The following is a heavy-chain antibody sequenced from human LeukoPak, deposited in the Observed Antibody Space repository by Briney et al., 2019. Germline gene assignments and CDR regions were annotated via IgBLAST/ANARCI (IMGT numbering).Heavy chain of an antibody. V-gene: IGHV1-18*01. D-gene: IGHD4-17*01. CDR3: ARDDDYALVTSLDY. J-gene: IGHJ4*02. Sequence: GASVKVSCKASGYTFTSYGISWVRQAPGQGLEWMGWISAYNGNTNYAQKLQGRVTMTTDTSTSTAYMGLRSLRSDDTAVYYCARDDDYALVTSLDYWGQGTLVTVSS. CDR2: ISAYNGNT. CDR1: GYTFTSYG.